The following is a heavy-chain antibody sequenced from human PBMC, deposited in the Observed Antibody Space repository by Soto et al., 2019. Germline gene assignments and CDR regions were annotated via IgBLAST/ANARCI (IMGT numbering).Heavy chain of an antibody. D-gene: IGHD3-10*01. J-gene: IGHJ4*02. V-gene: IGHV1-69*12. CDR2: IIPMFGIE. CDR1: GGTFSSNA. Sequence: QVQLVQSGAEVKKPGSSVKVSCKASGGTFSSNAISWVRQAPGQGPEWMGGIIPMFGIENYAPKFQGRLTITADEFTSTAHMELTSLRSEDTAIYYCITMVPPRDFWGQGTRVTVSS. CDR3: ITMVPPRDF.